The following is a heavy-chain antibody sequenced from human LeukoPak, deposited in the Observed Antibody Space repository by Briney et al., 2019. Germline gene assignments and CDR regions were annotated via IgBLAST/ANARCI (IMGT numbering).Heavy chain of an antibody. CDR2: IHPNSGDT. CDR3: TREEQYRNYFYH. Sequence: SVKDSCKASGYTLTDSFMHWVRQSPGQELEWLAGIHPNSGDTNYAQKFQGRVTETRDTSIRTANMGLSERTADETHVCFCTREEQYRNYFYHSGQGTLFT. J-gene: IGHJ4*02. V-gene: IGHV1-2*02. CDR1: GYTLTDSF. D-gene: IGHD1/OR15-1a*01.